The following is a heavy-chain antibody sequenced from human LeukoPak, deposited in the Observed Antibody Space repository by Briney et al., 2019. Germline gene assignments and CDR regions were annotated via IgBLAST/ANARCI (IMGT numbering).Heavy chain of an antibody. Sequence: PGGSLRLSCAASGFTFSSYWMHWVRQAPGKGLEWVSLISADGGGTYYPDSVKGRFTISRDNSKNSLYLQMNSLRTEDTALYYCAKPQTTVKSGFDYWGQGTLVTVSS. J-gene: IGHJ4*02. V-gene: IGHV3-43*02. CDR1: GFTFSSYW. D-gene: IGHD4-11*01. CDR2: ISADGGGT. CDR3: AKPQTTVKSGFDY.